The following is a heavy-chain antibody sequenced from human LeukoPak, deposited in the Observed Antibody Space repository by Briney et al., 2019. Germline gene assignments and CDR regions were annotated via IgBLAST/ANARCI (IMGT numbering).Heavy chain of an antibody. D-gene: IGHD6-19*01. CDR1: GFTFSSYA. J-gene: IGHJ3*02. V-gene: IGHV3-64D*06. Sequence: GGSLRLSCSASGFTFSSYAMHWVRQAPGKGLEYVSAISSNGGSTYYADSVKGRFTISRDNSKNTLYLQMSSLRAEDTAVYYRVTRGRYSSGWGAFDIWGQGTMVTVSS. CDR3: VTRGRYSSGWGAFDI. CDR2: ISSNGGST.